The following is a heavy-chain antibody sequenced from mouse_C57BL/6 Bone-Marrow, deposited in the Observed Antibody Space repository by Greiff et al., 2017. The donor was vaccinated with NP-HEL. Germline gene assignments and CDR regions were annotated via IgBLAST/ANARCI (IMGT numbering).Heavy chain of an antibody. CDR1: GFTFSSYG. V-gene: IGHV5-6*02. CDR3: ARRLYYGNSYAMDY. CDR2: ISSGGSYT. Sequence: DVMLVESGGDLVKPGGSLKLSCAASGFTFSSYGMSWVRQTPDKRLEWVATISSGGSYTYYLDSVKGRFTISRDNAKNTLYLQMSSLKSEDTAMYYGARRLYYGNSYAMDYWGQGTSVTVSS. D-gene: IGHD2-1*01. J-gene: IGHJ4*01.